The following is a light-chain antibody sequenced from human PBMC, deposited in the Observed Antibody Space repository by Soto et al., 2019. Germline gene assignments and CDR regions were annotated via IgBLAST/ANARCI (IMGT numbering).Light chain of an antibody. V-gene: IGLV2-14*01. CDR2: EVS. CDR3: SSYTSSSTYG. Sequence: YAMTQPAFVSGSPEQTITISCTGTSSDVGGYNYVSWYQQHPGKAPKLMIYEVSNRPSGVSNRFSGSKSGNTASLTISGLQAEDEADYYCSSYTSSSTYGFGTGCKVTVL. J-gene: IGLJ1*01. CDR1: SSDVGGYNY.